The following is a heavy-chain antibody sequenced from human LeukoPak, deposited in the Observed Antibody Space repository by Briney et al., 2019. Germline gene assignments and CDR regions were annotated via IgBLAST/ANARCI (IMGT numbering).Heavy chain of an antibody. CDR3: ARRGSSNYFDY. CDR1: GGSISSYY. J-gene: IGHJ4*02. Sequence: PSETLSLTCTVSGGSISSYYWSWLRQPPGKGLEWIGYIYYSGSTTYNPSLKSRVTISVDTSKNQFSLKLNSVTAADTAVYYCARRGSSNYFDYWGQGTLVTVSS. V-gene: IGHV4-59*01. D-gene: IGHD4-11*01. CDR2: IYYSGST.